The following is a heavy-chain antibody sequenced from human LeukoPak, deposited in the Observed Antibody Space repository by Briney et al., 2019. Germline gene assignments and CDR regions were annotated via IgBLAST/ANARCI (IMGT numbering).Heavy chain of an antibody. J-gene: IGHJ4*02. CDR2: ISSSGTPI. D-gene: IGHD2-21*01. CDR3: AREKTACGGDCYDS. V-gene: IGHV3-48*03. Sequence: QPGGSLRLSCAASGFTFSSYEMNWVRQAPGKGLEWVSYISSSGTPIHYADSVKGRFTISRDNAKNSLFLQMNSLGAEDTAVYYCAREKTACGGDCYDSWGQGTLVTVSS. CDR1: GFTFSSYE.